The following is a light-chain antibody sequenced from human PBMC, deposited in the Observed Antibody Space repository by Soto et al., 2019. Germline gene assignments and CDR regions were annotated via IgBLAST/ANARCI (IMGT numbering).Light chain of an antibody. CDR2: GAS. CDR1: QSVSSN. Sequence: EVVMTQSPATLSVAPWERATLSCRASQSVSSNLAWYQQKHGQAPRLLIYGASTRATGIPARFSGSGSGTEFTLTISSLQSEDFAVYYCMQGTHWPPKTFGQGTKVDIK. CDR3: MQGTHWPPKT. J-gene: IGKJ1*01. V-gene: IGKV3-15*01.